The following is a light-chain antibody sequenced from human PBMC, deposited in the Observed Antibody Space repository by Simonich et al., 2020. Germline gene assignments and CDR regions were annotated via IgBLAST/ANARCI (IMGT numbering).Light chain of an antibody. CDR1: SRDVGSYNL. CDR3: CSYAGSSNAV. V-gene: IGLV2-23*01. CDR2: EGS. J-gene: IGLJ7*01. Sequence: QSALTQPASVSGSPGQSITISCTGTSRDVGSYNLVSWYQQHPGKAPKLMIYEGSKRPSGVFNRFSGSNVGNTASLTISGLQAEDEADYYCCSYAGSSNAVFGGGTQLTVL.